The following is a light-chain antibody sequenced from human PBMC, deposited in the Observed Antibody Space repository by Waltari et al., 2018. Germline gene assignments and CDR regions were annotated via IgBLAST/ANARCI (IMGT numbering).Light chain of an antibody. J-gene: IGLJ3*02. CDR1: SSDVGFYNF. Sequence: QSALTQPASVSGSPGQSITISCIGTSSDVGFYNFVSWYQQHPGEAPKLMIYDVNNRPSGVSSRVSGSKPGNTASLTISGLQAEDEADYYCSSYTSSHTWVFGGGTKVTVL. CDR2: DVN. CDR3: SSYTSSHTWV. V-gene: IGLV2-14*03.